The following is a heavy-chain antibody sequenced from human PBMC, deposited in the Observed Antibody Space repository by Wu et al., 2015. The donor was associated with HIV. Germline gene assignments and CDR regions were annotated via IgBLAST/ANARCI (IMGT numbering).Heavy chain of an antibody. J-gene: IGHJ5*01. CDR3: ARGDSCTGGSCYIRFDS. CDR1: GYTFTNYD. Sequence: QVHLVQSGAEVKKPGASVKVSCKASGYTFTNYDINWVRQATGQGLEWMGWMNPRSGNTGYAQRFQGRVTMTKNTSISTAYMELNSLTSDDTAVYYCARGDSCTGGSCYIRFDSWGQGTLVTVSS. CDR2: MNPRSGNT. D-gene: IGHD2-15*01. V-gene: IGHV1-8*01.